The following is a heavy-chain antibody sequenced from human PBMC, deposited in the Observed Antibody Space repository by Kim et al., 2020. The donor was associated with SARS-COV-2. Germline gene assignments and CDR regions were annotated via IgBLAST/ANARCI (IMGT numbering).Heavy chain of an antibody. CDR3: ARGQNYYDSSGYYSLDY. Sequence: GKGRFTISRDNSKNTLYLQMNSLRAEDTAVYYCARGQNYYDSSGYYSLDYWGQGTLVTVSS. V-gene: IGHV3-30*01. D-gene: IGHD3-22*01. J-gene: IGHJ4*02.